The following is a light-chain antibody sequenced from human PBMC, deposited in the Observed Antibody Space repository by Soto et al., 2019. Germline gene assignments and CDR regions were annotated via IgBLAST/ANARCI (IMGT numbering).Light chain of an antibody. Sequence: ERVMTQSPGTLSVSPGERATLSCRASQTVNSNLAWYQQKPGQGPRLLIYGASTRATGIPARFSGSGSGTEFTLTISSLQSEDFAVYYCQPYNNWPYTFGQGTKLEIK. CDR3: QPYNNWPYT. CDR2: GAS. J-gene: IGKJ2*01. CDR1: QTVNSN. V-gene: IGKV3-15*01.